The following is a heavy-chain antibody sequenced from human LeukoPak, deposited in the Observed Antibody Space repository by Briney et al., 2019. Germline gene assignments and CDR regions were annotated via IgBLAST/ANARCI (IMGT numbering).Heavy chain of an antibody. D-gene: IGHD5-18*01. CDR1: GFTFSSYA. CDR2: ISGSGGST. CDR3: AKYTAMVTEYYYYGMDV. J-gene: IGHJ6*02. Sequence: PGGSLRLSCAASGFTFSSYAMSWVRQAPGKGLEWVSAISGSGGSTYYADSVKGRFTISRDNSKNTLYLQMNSLRAEDTAVYYCAKYTAMVTEYYYYGMDVWGQGTTVTVSS. V-gene: IGHV3-23*01.